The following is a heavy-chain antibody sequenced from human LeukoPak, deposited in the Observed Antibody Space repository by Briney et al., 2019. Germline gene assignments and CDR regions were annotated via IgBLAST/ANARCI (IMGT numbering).Heavy chain of an antibody. CDR3: ARVGYYYDSSGYLDY. CDR1: GFSFSSYA. V-gene: IGHV3-30-3*01. Sequence: GGSLRLSCAASGFSFSSYAMHWVRQAPGKGLEWVAVISYDGSNKYYADSVKGRFTISRDNSKNTLYLQVNSLRAEDTAVYYCARVGYYYDSSGYLDYWGQGTLVTVSS. CDR2: ISYDGSNK. D-gene: IGHD3-22*01. J-gene: IGHJ4*02.